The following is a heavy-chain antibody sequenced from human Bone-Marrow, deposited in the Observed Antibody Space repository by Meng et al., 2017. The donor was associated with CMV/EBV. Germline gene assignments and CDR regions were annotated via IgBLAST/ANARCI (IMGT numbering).Heavy chain of an antibody. Sequence: GESLKISCAASGFTFSSYAMSWVRQAPGKGLEWVSAISGSGGSTYYADSVKGRFTISRDNAKNSLYLQMNSLRAEDTAVYYCARHFSTGNSMAYWGQGTLVTVSS. V-gene: IGHV3-23*01. CDR1: GFTFSSYA. D-gene: IGHD3-9*01. J-gene: IGHJ4*02. CDR3: ARHFSTGNSMAY. CDR2: ISGSGGST.